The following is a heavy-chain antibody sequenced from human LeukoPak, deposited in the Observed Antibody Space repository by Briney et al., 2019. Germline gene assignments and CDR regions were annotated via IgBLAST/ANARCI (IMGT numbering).Heavy chain of an antibody. CDR3: ARLSGFDYGDYRTPLTPTRGGIFDY. V-gene: IGHV4-34*01. J-gene: IGHJ4*02. Sequence: PSETLSLTCAVYGGSFSGYYWSWIRQPPGKGLEWIGEINHSGSTNYNPSLKSRVTISVDTSKNQFSLKLSSVTAADTAVYYCARLSGFDYGDYRTPLTPTRGGIFDYWGQGTLVTVSS. D-gene: IGHD4-17*01. CDR1: GGSFSGYY. CDR2: INHSGST.